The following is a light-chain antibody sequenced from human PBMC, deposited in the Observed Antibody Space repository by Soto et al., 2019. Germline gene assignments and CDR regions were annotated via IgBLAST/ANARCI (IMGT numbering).Light chain of an antibody. CDR3: QQYDSSSAT. CDR2: GAS. Sequence: DNVLTQSPDTLSLSPGERATLSCRASQSVSTYLAWYQQKPGQAPRLLIYGASSRATGIPDRFSGSGSGTDFTLTINRLEPEDFAVYYCQQYDSSSATFGRGTRLEIK. J-gene: IGKJ5*01. CDR1: QSVSTY. V-gene: IGKV3-20*01.